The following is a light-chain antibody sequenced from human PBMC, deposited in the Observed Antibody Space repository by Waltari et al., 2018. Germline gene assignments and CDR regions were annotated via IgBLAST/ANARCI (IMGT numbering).Light chain of an antibody. J-gene: IGKJ1*01. CDR3: QKYDRLPAT. V-gene: IGKV3-20*01. Sequence: EIVLTQSPGTLSLSPGERATLSCRASQRVSRFLAWYQQKPGQAPRLLIPGASGRATGIPDRCSGNGSGTDFSLTISRLEPEDFAVYYCQKYDRLPATFGQGTKVEIK. CDR1: QRVSRF. CDR2: GAS.